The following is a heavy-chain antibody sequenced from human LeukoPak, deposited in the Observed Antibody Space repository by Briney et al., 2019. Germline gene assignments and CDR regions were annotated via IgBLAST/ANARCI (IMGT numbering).Heavy chain of an antibody. CDR2: IWYDGSNK. Sequence: GGSLRLSCAASGFTFSSYGMHWVRQAPGKGLEWVAVIWYDGSNKYYADSVKGRFTISRDNSKNTLYLQMNSLRAEDTAVYYCAKDRLRYCSGGSCHSIDYWGQGTLVTVSS. V-gene: IGHV3-33*06. D-gene: IGHD2-15*01. CDR1: GFTFSSYG. J-gene: IGHJ4*02. CDR3: AKDRLRYCSGGSCHSIDY.